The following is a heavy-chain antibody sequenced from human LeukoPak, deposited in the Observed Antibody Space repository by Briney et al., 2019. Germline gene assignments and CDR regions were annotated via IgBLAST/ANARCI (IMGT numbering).Heavy chain of an antibody. V-gene: IGHV3-15*01. Sequence: GGSLRLSCAASGFTFSNAWMSWVRQAPGKGLEWVGRIKSKTDGGTTDYAAPVKGRFTISRDDSKNTLYLQMNSLKTEDTAVYYCTTDVAAGTTPRDYWGQGTLVTVSS. J-gene: IGHJ4*02. CDR2: IKSKTDGGTT. CDR3: TTDVAAGTTPRDY. D-gene: IGHD6-13*01. CDR1: GFTFSNAW.